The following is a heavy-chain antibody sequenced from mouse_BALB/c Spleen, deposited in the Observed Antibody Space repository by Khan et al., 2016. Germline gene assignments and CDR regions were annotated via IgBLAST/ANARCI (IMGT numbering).Heavy chain of an antibody. J-gene: IGHJ1*01. D-gene: IGHD2-3*01. V-gene: IGHV9-3-1*01. CDR3: ASWLLSYWYIDV. CDR1: GYTFTNYG. Sequence: QIQLVQSGPELKKPGETVKISCKASGYTFTNYGMNWVKQAPGKGLKWMGWINTYTGEPTYADDFKGRFAFSLATSASTAYLQINNLKNEDAATYFGASWLLSYWYIDVWGAGTTVTVSS. CDR2: INTYTGEP.